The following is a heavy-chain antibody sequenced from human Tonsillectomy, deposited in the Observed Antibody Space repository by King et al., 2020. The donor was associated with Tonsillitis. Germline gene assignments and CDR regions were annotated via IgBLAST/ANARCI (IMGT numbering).Heavy chain of an antibody. J-gene: IGHJ4*02. CDR2: INPNSCGT. V-gene: IGHV1-2*02. Sequence: QLVQSGAEVKKPGASVKVSCKASGYTFTDYYMHWVRQAPGQGLEWIGWINPNSCGTNYAQKFQGRLTMTRDTAIRKASMELSSLKSDDTAVYSCARENSSWYGEFDYWGQGTLVTVSP. CDR1: GYTFTDYY. D-gene: IGHD6-13*01. CDR3: ARENSSWYGEFDY.